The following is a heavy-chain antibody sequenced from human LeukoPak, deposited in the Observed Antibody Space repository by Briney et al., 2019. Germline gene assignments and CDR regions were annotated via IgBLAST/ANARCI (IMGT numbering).Heavy chain of an antibody. V-gene: IGHV3-30*18. D-gene: IGHD3-22*01. J-gene: IGHJ4*02. CDR1: GFIFSSCG. CDR2: ISSDESEG. CDR3: AKGGVSSAYHPVDY. Sequence: GGSLRLSCAASGFIFSSCGMHWVRQAPGKGLEWVAGISSDESEGFYVGSVKGRFITSRDSSKSMLYLQMNSLRIEDTAVYYCAKGGVSSAYHPVDYWGQGTLVTVSP.